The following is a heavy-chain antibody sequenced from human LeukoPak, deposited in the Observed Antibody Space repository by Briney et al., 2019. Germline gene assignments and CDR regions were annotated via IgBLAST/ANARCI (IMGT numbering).Heavy chain of an antibody. V-gene: IGHV4-39*07. J-gene: IGHJ3*02. D-gene: IGHD5-12*01. Sequence: SETLSLTCTASGDSISSSSYFWGWIRQPPGKGLEWIGSIYYSGSTSYSPSLKSRVTISVDTSKNQFSLKLSSVTAADTAVYYCARGQYSGYDDAFDIWGQGTMVTVSS. CDR2: IYYSGST. CDR1: GDSISSSSYF. CDR3: ARGQYSGYDDAFDI.